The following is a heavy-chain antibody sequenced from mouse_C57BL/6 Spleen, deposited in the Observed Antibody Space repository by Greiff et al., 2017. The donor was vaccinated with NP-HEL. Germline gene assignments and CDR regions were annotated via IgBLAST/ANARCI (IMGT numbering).Heavy chain of an antibody. CDR3: ARGGGSGLEDY. Sequence: QVQLQQSGPELVKPGASVKISCKASGYAFSSSWMNWVKQRPGKGLEWIGRIYPGDGDTNYNGKFKGKATLTADKSSSTAYMQLSSLTSEDSAVYFCARGGGSGLEDYWGQGTSVTVSS. V-gene: IGHV1-82*01. CDR2: IYPGDGDT. CDR1: GYAFSSSW. J-gene: IGHJ4*01. D-gene: IGHD3-1*01.